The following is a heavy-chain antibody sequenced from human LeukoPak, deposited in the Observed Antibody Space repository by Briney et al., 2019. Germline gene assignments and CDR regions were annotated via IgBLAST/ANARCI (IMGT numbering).Heavy chain of an antibody. J-gene: IGHJ6*04. CDR2: IDPSDSYT. CDR1: GYSFTSYW. Sequence: GESLRISCKGSGYSFTSYWISWVRQMPGKGLEWMGRIDPSDSYTNYSPSFQGHVTISADKSISTAYLQWSSLKASDTAMYYCARRLIAAAGTGWYYYYGMDVWGKGTTVTVSS. V-gene: IGHV5-10-1*01. D-gene: IGHD6-13*01. CDR3: ARRLIAAAGTGWYYYYGMDV.